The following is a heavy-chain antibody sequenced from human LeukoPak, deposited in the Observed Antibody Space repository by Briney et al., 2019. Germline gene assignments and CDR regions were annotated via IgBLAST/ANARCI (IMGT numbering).Heavy chain of an antibody. CDR3: ARGIAARPDFDY. V-gene: IGHV4-39*07. D-gene: IGHD6-6*01. J-gene: IGHJ4*02. CDR2: LYYSGNT. Sequence: PSETLSLTCTVSGGSISSSSYYWGWIRQPPGKGLEWIGSLYYSGNTYYNPSLKSRVTISVDTSKNQFSLKLNSVTAADTAVYYCARGIAARPDFDYWGQGTLVTVSS. CDR1: GGSISSSSYY.